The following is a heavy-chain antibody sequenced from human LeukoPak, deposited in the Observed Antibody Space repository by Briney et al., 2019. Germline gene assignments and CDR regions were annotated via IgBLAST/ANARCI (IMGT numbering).Heavy chain of an antibody. CDR3: ARGLVGATNFDY. J-gene: IGHJ4*02. CDR1: GFTFSSYD. Sequence: PGGSLRLSCAASGFTFSSYDMHWVRQATGKGLEWVSAIGTAGDTYYPGSVKGRFTISRENAKNSLYLQMNSLRAGDTAAYYCARGLVGATNFDYWGQGTLVTVSS. CDR2: IGTAGDT. V-gene: IGHV3-13*01. D-gene: IGHD1-26*01.